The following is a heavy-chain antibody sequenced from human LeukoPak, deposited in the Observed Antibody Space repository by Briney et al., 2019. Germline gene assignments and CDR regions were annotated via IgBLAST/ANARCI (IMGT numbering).Heavy chain of an antibody. D-gene: IGHD3-3*01. CDR1: GFTFSSYG. J-gene: IGHJ4*02. V-gene: IGHV3-30*02. CDR3: AKAEYYDFWSGYGGLDY. CDR2: IRYDGSNK. Sequence: GGSLRLSCAASGFTFSSYGMHWVRQAPGKGLEWVAFIRYDGSNKYYADSVKGRFTISRDNSENTLYLQMNSLRAEDTAVYYCAKAEYYDFWSGYGGLDYWGQGTLVTVSS.